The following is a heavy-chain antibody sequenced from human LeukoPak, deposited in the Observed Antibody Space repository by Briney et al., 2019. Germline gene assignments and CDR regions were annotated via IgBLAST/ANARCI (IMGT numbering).Heavy chain of an antibody. D-gene: IGHD4-17*01. CDR3: ARGVRVRRVTTGNWFDP. Sequence: IPSETLSLTCAVYGGSFSGYYWSWIRQPPGKGLEWIGEINHSGSTNYNPSLKSRVTISVDTSKNQFSLKLSSVTAADTAVYYCARGVRVRRVTTGNWFDPWGQGTLVTVSS. CDR1: GGSFSGYY. CDR2: INHSGST. V-gene: IGHV4-34*01. J-gene: IGHJ5*02.